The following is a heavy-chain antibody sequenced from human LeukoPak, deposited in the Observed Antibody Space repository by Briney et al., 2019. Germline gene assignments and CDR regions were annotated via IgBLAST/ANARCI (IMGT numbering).Heavy chain of an antibody. Sequence: PSETLSLTCAVYGGSFSGYYWSWIRQPPGKGLEWIGEINHSGSTNYNPSLKSRVTISVDTSKNQFSLKLSSVTAADTAVYYCAAVVPGRWYFDLWGRGTLVTVPS. J-gene: IGHJ2*01. CDR2: INHSGST. D-gene: IGHD2-15*01. V-gene: IGHV4-34*01. CDR1: GGSFSGYY. CDR3: AAVVPGRWYFDL.